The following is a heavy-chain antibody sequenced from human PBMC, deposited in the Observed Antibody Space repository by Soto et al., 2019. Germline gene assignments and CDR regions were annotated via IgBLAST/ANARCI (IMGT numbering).Heavy chain of an antibody. V-gene: IGHV4-30-4*01. D-gene: IGHD4-4*01. CDR3: ARSDNYVPFEY. J-gene: IGHJ4*02. Sequence: QVQLQESGPGLVKPSQTLSLTCTVSGGSISSGDYKRSWIRQPPGKGLEWIGYIYYSGYNYNNPSLKSRVTMSADTSKNLFSLKLSSVTAADTAVYYCARSDNYVPFEYWGQGTLVTVSS. CDR1: GGSISSGDYK. CDR2: IYYSGYN.